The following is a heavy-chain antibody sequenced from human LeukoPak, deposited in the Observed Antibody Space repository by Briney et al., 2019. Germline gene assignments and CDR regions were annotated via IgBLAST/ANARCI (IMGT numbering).Heavy chain of an antibody. CDR1: GGTFSTFA. Sequence: SVKVSCKASGGTFSTFAISWVRQAPEQGLDWRGGIIPIFGTANYAQKFQGRVTITTDESTSTAYMELSSLRSEDTAVYYCARGTLVLEYMDVWGKGTTVTVSS. D-gene: IGHD1-1*01. J-gene: IGHJ6*03. CDR3: ARGTLVLEYMDV. V-gene: IGHV1-69*05. CDR2: IIPIFGTA.